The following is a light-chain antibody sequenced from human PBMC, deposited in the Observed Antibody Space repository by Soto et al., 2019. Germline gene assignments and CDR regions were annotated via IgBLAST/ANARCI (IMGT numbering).Light chain of an antibody. CDR2: GAS. CDR1: QSVTGSY. CDR3: QQYGSSPPVT. J-gene: IGKJ3*01. V-gene: IGKV3-20*01. Sequence: EMVLTQSPGTLSLSPGERATLSCRASQSVTGSYLAWYQQKHGQAPRLLIYGASSRASGIPDRFSGSGSGTDFTLTISRLEPEDFAVYYCQQYGSSPPVTFGHGTKLDIK.